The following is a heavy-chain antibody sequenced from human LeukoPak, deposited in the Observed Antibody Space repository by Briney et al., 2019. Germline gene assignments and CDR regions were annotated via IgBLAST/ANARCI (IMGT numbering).Heavy chain of an antibody. D-gene: IGHD3-10*01. V-gene: IGHV3-30*03. CDR3: ARNYMVRGVGFDY. CDR1: GFTFSSYG. Sequence: PGRSLRLSCAASGFTFSSYGMHWVRQAPGQGLEWVAVISYDGSNKYYADSVKGRFTISRDNSKNTLYLQMNSLRAEDTAVYYCARNYMVRGVGFDYWGQGTLVTVSS. CDR2: ISYDGSNK. J-gene: IGHJ4*02.